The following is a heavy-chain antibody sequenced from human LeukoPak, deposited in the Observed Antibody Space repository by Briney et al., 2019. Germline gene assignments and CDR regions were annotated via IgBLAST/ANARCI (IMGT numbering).Heavy chain of an antibody. J-gene: IGHJ5*02. CDR2: INHSGST. CDR3: ARGIRRYNWFDP. V-gene: IGHV4-34*01. Sequence: SETLSLTCAVYGGSFSGYYWSWIRQPPGKGLEWIGEINHSGSTNYNPSLKSRVTISVGRSKNQFSLKLSSVTAADTAVYYCARGIRRYNWFDPWGQGTLVTVSS. CDR1: GGSFSGYY.